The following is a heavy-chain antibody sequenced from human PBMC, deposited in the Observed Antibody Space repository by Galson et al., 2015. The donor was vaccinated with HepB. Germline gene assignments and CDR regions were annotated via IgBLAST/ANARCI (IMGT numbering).Heavy chain of an antibody. Sequence: QVQLQESGPGLVKPSETLSLTCTVSGYSISSGYYWGWIRQPPGKGLEWIGSIYHSGSTYYNPSLKSRGTISVDTSKNQFSLKLSSVTAADTAVYYWAGGGGLAAADDYWGQGTLVTVSS. CDR1: GYSISSGYY. V-gene: IGHV4-38-2*02. D-gene: IGHD6-13*01. CDR2: IYHSGST. J-gene: IGHJ4*02. CDR3: AGGGGLAAADDY.